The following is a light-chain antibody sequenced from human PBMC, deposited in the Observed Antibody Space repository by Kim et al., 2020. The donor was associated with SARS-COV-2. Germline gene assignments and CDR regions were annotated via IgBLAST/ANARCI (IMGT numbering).Light chain of an antibody. Sequence: DIQMTQSPSTLSASVGDRVTITCRASQSIGGWLAWYQHKPGKAPKLLIYKASSLESGVPSRFSGSGSGTEFTLTISSLQPDDFATYYCQQYNSYSTFGQGTKVDIK. V-gene: IGKV1-5*03. CDR3: QQYNSYST. J-gene: IGKJ1*01. CDR1: QSIGGW. CDR2: KAS.